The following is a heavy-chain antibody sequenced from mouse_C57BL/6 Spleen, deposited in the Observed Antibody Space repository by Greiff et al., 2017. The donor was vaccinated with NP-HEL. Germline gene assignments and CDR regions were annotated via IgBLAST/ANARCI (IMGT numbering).Heavy chain of an antibody. Sequence: EVKVEESGGGLVQPGGSLSLSCAASGFTFTDYYMSWVRQPPGKALEWLGFIRNKANGYTTAYSASVKGRFTISRDNSQSILYLQMNALRAEDSATYYCARYIKLDYFDYWGQGTTLTVSS. J-gene: IGHJ2*01. V-gene: IGHV7-3*01. CDR3: ARYIKLDYFDY. CDR1: GFTFTDYY. CDR2: IRNKANGYTT.